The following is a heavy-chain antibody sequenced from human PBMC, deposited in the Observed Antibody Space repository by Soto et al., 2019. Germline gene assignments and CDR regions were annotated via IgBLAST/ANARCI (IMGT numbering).Heavy chain of an antibody. J-gene: IGHJ5*02. Sequence: SEPLSLTCTVFGGSVSIGDYLWSWIRQRPGKGLEWIGYIHDSGNTYYNPSLKSRVTISLDTSKNQFSLKVTSMTAADTAVYFCARARGGDSGDYASLFDRWGQGNLVTVSS. CDR2: IHDSGNT. D-gene: IGHD4-17*01. CDR3: ARARGGDSGDYASLFDR. V-gene: IGHV4-30-4*01. CDR1: GGSVSIGDYL.